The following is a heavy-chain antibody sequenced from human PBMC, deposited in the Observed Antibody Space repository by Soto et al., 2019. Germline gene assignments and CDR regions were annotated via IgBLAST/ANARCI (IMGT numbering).Heavy chain of an antibody. D-gene: IGHD3-10*01. CDR2: IDPSDSYT. CDR1: GYSFTSYW. V-gene: IGHV5-10-1*01. J-gene: IGHJ6*02. Sequence: GESLKISCKGSGYSFTSYWISWVRQMPGKGLEWMGRIDPSDSYTNYSPSFQRHVTISADKSISTAYLQWSSLKASDTAMYYCARASQGIRRSGNLQLSRVDVWAKGPPSPPP. CDR3: ARASQGIRRSGNLQLSRVDV.